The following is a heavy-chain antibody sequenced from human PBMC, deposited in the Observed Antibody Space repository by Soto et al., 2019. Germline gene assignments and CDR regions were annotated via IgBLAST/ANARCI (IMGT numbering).Heavy chain of an antibody. CDR2: ISGSGGST. J-gene: IGHJ6*02. V-gene: IGHV3-23*01. CDR3: AKDGYCSSTSCQEYYYYGMDV. D-gene: IGHD2-2*03. Sequence: GGSLRLSCAASGFTFSSYAMSWVRQAPGKGLEWDSAISGSGGSTYYADSVKGRFTISRDNSKNTLYLQMNSLRAEDTAVYYCAKDGYCSSTSCQEYYYYGMDVWGQGTTVTVSS. CDR1: GFTFSSYA.